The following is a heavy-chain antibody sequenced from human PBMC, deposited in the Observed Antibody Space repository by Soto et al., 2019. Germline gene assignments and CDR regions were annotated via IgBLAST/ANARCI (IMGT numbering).Heavy chain of an antibody. CDR1: GFTFSSYS. Sequence: PGGSLSLSCAASGFTFSSYSMNWVRQAPGKGLEWVSSISSSSSYIYYADSVKGRFTISRDNAKNSLYLQMNSLRAEDTAVYYCAREKTNYGVRYAFDIWGQGTMVTVSS. CDR2: ISSSSSYI. D-gene: IGHD4-17*01. J-gene: IGHJ3*02. CDR3: AREKTNYGVRYAFDI. V-gene: IGHV3-21*01.